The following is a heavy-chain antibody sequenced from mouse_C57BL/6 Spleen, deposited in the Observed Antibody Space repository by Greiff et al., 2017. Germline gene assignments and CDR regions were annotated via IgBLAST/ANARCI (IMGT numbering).Heavy chain of an antibody. CDR1: GYAFSSSW. Sequence: QVQLQQPGPELVKPGASVKISCKASGYAFSSSWMNWVKQRPGKGLEWIGRIYPGDGDTNYNGKFKGKATLTADKSSSTAYMQLSSLTSEDSAVYFCARYDGYLYYFDYWGQGTTLTVSS. D-gene: IGHD2-3*01. CDR3: ARYDGYLYYFDY. CDR2: IYPGDGDT. V-gene: IGHV1-82*01. J-gene: IGHJ2*01.